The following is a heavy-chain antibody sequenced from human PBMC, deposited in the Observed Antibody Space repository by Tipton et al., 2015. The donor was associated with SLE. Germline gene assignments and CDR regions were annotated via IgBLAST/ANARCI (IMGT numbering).Heavy chain of an antibody. CDR3: ARTATFGLKGQQLVRGYYYYGMDV. V-gene: IGHV1-2*02. D-gene: IGHD6-13*01. CDR2: INPNSGGT. J-gene: IGHJ6*02. CDR1: GYTFTGYY. Sequence: QLVQSGAEVKKPGASVKVSCKASGYTFTGYYMHWVRQAPGQGLEWMGWINPNSGGTNYAQKFQGRVTMTRDTSISTAYMELSRLRSDDTAVYYCARTATFGLKGQQLVRGYYYYGMDVWGQGTTVTVSS.